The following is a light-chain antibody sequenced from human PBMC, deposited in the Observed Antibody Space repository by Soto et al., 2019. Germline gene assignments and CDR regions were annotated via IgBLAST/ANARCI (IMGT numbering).Light chain of an antibody. CDR3: QQYNSYPWT. J-gene: IGKJ1*01. CDR1: QSISSW. Sequence: DIQMTQSPSTLSASVGDRVNITCRASQSISSWLAWYQQKPGKAPKLLIYDASSLESGVPSRFSGSGSGTEFTLTISSLQPDDFATYYCQQYNSYPWTFSQGTKVEIK. CDR2: DAS. V-gene: IGKV1-5*01.